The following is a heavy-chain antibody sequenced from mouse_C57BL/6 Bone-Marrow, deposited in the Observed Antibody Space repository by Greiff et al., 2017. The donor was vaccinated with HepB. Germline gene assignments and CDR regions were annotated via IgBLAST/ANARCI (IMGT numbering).Heavy chain of an antibody. V-gene: IGHV1-55*01. Sequence: QVHVKLPGAELVKPGASVKMSCKASGYTFTSYWITWVKQRPGHGLEWIGDIYPGSGSTNYNENFKSKATLTVDTSTSTAYMQLSSLTSEDSAVYYCEGIPNWYFDVWGTWTTVTVTS. J-gene: IGHJ1*03. CDR2: IYPGSGST. CDR3: EGIPNWYFDV. CDR1: GYTFTSYW.